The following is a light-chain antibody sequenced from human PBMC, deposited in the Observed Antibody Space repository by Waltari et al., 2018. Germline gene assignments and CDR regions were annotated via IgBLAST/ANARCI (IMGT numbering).Light chain of an antibody. CDR1: QNISNY. CDR2: TAS. J-gene: IGKJ1*01. V-gene: IGKV1-39*01. CDR3: QQSYTTPRT. Sequence: IHMTQSPSSLSASVGNRVTITCRASQNISNYLTWYQQKPGKVPNLLIYTASSLQSGVPARFSGSGSGTDFTLTITSLQPEDFATYFCQQSYTTPRTFGQGTKVEIK.